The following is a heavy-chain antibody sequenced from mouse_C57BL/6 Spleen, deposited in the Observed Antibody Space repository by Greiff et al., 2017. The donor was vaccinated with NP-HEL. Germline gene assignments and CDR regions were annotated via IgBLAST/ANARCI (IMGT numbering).Heavy chain of an antibody. CDR3: ARGGGLDY. CDR1: GYTFTSYW. V-gene: IGHV1-52*01. Sequence: VQLQQSGAELVRPGSSVKLSCKASGYTFTSYWMHWVKQRPIQGLEWIGNIDPSDSETHYNQKFKDKATLTVDKSSSTAYMQLSSLTSEDSAVYYWARGGGLDYWGQGTTLTVSS. CDR2: IDPSDSET. J-gene: IGHJ2*01.